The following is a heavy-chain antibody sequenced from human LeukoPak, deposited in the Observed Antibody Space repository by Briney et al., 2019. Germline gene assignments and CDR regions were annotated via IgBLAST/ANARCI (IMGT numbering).Heavy chain of an antibody. CDR1: GGSISCYY. D-gene: IGHD3-22*01. V-gene: IGHV4-59*01. J-gene: IGHJ4*02. CDR2: IYYSGST. Sequence: SETLSLTWTVAGGSISCYYWSWIRQPPGKGLEWIGYIYYSGSTNYNPSLKSRVTISVDTSKNQFSLKLSSVTAADTAVYYCARFRRSSGWTYNFDYWGQGTLVTVSS. CDR3: ARFRRSSGWTYNFDY.